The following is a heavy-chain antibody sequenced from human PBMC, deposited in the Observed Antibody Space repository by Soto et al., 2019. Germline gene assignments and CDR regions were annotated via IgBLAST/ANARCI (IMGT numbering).Heavy chain of an antibody. D-gene: IGHD2-15*01. CDR2: IYPDGST. Sequence: EVQLVESGGDLIQPGGSLRLSCAASGLTVSSNYMSWVRQAPGKGLEWVSVIYPDGSTYYADSVKGRFTISRDNSKNTLYLQMNNLRAEDTAVYYCVHGMAPTYWYFDLWGRGTPVTVSS. V-gene: IGHV3-53*01. CDR1: GLTVSSNY. CDR3: VHGMAPTYWYFDL. J-gene: IGHJ2*01.